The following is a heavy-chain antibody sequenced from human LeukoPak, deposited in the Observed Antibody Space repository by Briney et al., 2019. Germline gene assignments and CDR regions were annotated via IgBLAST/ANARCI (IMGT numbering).Heavy chain of an antibody. Sequence: ASVKVSCKASGYTFTGYYMHWVRQATGQGLEWMGWMNPNSGNTGYAQKFQGRVTMTRNTSISTAYMELSSLRSEDTAVYYCARGTPQLLWFGELSQGWFDPWGQGTLVTVSS. CDR2: MNPNSGNT. V-gene: IGHV1-8*02. D-gene: IGHD3-10*01. CDR3: ARGTPQLLWFGELSQGWFDP. J-gene: IGHJ5*02. CDR1: GYTFTGYY.